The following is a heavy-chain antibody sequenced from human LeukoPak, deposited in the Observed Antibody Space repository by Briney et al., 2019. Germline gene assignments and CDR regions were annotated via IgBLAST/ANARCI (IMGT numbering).Heavy chain of an antibody. CDR3: ASENGDPYYFDY. CDR1: GFTFSSYA. V-gene: IGHV3-30-3*01. CDR2: ISYDGSNK. J-gene: IGHJ4*02. Sequence: SGGSLRLSCAASGFTFSSYAMHWVRQAPGKGLEWVAVISYDGSNKYYADSVKGRFTISRDNSKNTLYLQMNSLRAEDTAVYYCASENGDPYYFDYWGQGTLVTVSS. D-gene: IGHD4-17*01.